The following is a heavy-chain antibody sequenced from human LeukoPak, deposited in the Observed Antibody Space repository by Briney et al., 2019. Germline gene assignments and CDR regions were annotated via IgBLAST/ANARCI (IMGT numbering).Heavy chain of an antibody. J-gene: IGHJ4*02. CDR2: INHRGST. V-gene: IGHV4-34*01. CDR3: ATLNYVDSD. D-gene: IGHD3-16*01. Sequence: SETLPLTCAVYRGSFSGYYWSWMRQPPGKGLEWIGEINHRGSTNYNPSLKNRVTISVDTSKNQFCLKLSSVTVADTDVYYCATLNYVDSDWGQGTLVTVSS. CDR1: RGSFSGYY.